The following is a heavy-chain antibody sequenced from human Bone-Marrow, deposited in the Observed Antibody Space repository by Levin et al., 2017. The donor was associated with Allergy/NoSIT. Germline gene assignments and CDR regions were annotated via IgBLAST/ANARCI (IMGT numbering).Heavy chain of an antibody. J-gene: IGHJ6*02. CDR1: GGTFFSSSNA. CDR2: IIPIFGTA. D-gene: IGHD5-12*01. Sequence: GASVKVSCKASGGTFFSSSNAISWVRQAPGQGLEWMGGIIPIFGTARYAQQFQGRVTITVDESASTAYMELSSLRSEDTAVYYCARRLDIVASSYYYYGMDVWGQGTTVTVSS. V-gene: IGHV1-69*13. CDR3: ARRLDIVASSYYYYGMDV.